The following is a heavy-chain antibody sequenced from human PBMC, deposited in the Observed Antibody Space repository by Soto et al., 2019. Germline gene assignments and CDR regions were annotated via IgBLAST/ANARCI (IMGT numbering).Heavy chain of an antibody. V-gene: IGHV1-69*02. CDR1: GGTFSTYT. Sequence: QVQLVQSGAEVKKRGSSVKVSCKAYGGTFSTYTIIWVRQAPGQGLEWMGRILPMLDITNSAQRFQGRVTITADKSTSTAYLELSSLRSEDTAVYYCTLGSWSAETFDIWGRGTMVTVSS. CDR3: TLGSWSAETFDI. J-gene: IGHJ3*02. CDR2: ILPMLDIT. D-gene: IGHD6-13*01.